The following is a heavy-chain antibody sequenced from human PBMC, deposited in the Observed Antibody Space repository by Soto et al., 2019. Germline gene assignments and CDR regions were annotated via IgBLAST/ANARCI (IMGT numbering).Heavy chain of an antibody. Sequence: GGSLRLSCTASGFTFSNAGMSWVRQAPGKGLEWVGRIKSKTDGGTTDYAAPVKGRFSISRDDSKTTLFLQMKSLKTEDTAVYYCTTGTTTIIRVDYWGQGTLVTVSS. CDR1: GFTFSNAG. CDR3: TTGTTTIIRVDY. V-gene: IGHV3-15*01. CDR2: IKSKTDGGTT. J-gene: IGHJ4*02. D-gene: IGHD3-10*01.